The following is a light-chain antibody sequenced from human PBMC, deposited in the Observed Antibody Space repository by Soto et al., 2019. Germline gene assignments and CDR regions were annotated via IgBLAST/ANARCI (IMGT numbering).Light chain of an antibody. J-gene: IGLJ1*01. Sequence: QSVLTQPASVSGSPGQSITISCTGTSSDVGSYNLVSWYQQHPGKAPKLMIYEVSKRPSGVSNRFSGSKSGNTASLTISGLQAEDEADYYCCSYAGSSTSKVFGPGTKLTVL. CDR3: CSYAGSSTSKV. V-gene: IGLV2-23*02. CDR1: SSDVGSYNL. CDR2: EVS.